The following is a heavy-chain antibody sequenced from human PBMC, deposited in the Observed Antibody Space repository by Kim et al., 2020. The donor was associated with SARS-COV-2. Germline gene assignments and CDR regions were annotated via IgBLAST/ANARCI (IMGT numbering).Heavy chain of an antibody. J-gene: IGHJ4*02. V-gene: IGHV1-8*01. D-gene: IGHD3-10*01. CDR3: ARGLGITMVRGVISY. CDR1: GYTFTSYD. CDR2: MNPNSGNT. Sequence: ASVKVPCKASGYTFTSYDINWVRQATGQGLEWMGWMNPNSGNTGYAQKFQGRVTMTRNTSISTAYMELSSLRSEDTAVYYCARGLGITMVRGVISYWGQGTLVTVSS.